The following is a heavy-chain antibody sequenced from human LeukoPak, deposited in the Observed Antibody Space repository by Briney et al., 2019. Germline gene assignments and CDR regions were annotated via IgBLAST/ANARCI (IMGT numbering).Heavy chain of an antibody. V-gene: IGHV1-2*02. Sequence: ASVKVSCKASGYTFTGYYMHWLRQAPGQGLEWMGWINPNSGGTNYAKKFQGRVTMTRDTSISTAYMELSRLRSDDTAVYYCAREGEGGNWFDPWGQGTLVTVSS. CDR3: AREGEGGNWFDP. CDR2: INPNSGGT. J-gene: IGHJ5*02. CDR1: GYTFTGYY.